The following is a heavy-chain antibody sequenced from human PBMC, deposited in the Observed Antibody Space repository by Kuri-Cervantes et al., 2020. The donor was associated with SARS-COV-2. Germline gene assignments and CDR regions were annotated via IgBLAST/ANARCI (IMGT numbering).Heavy chain of an antibody. Sequence: GGSLRLSCAASGFTFSNAWMSWVRQAPGKGLEWVSATSAAGSKTYYAASVKGRFTISRDNSKNTLFLQMDSLRGDDTAVYYCAKDGPSDYWGRGTLVTVSS. CDR3: AKDGPSDY. J-gene: IGHJ4*02. CDR1: GFTFSNAW. CDR2: TSAAGSKT. V-gene: IGHV3-23*01.